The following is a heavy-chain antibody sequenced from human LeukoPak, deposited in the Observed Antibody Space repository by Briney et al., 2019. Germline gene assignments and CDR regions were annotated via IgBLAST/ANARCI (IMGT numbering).Heavy chain of an antibody. CDR2: IYHSGST. J-gene: IGHJ4*02. V-gene: IGHV4-4*02. CDR3: AREPYSYGKFDY. D-gene: IGHD5-18*01. CDR1: GGSISSSNW. Sequence: SGTLSLTCAVSGGSISSSNWWSWVRQPPGEGLEWIGEIYHSGSTNYNPSLKRRVTISVDKSKNQFSLKLSSVTAADTAVYYCAREPYSYGKFDYWGQGTLVTVSS.